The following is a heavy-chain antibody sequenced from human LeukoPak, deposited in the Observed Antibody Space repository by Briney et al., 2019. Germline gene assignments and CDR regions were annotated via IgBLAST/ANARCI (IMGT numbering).Heavy chain of an antibody. D-gene: IGHD4-23*01. CDR3: ARSVAYGGINYYYYMDV. CDR2: VYYSGST. J-gene: IGHJ6*03. Sequence: SSETLSLTCAVSGGSMNGYFWHWIRQSPGKGLEWIGYVYYSGSTIYNPSLKTRVTISVDTSDNQFSLNLTSVTAADTAVYYCARSVAYGGINYYYYMDVWGKGTTVTVSS. CDR1: GGSMNGYF. V-gene: IGHV4-59*08.